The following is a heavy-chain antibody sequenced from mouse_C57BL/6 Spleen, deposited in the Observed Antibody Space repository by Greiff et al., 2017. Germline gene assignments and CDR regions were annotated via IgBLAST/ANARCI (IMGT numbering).Heavy chain of an antibody. D-gene: IGHD1-1*01. CDR2: ISDGGSYT. J-gene: IGHJ4*01. V-gene: IGHV5-4*01. Sequence: EVQLVESGGGLVKPGGSLKLSCAASGFTFSSYAMSWVRQTPEKRLEWVATISDGGSYTYYPDNVKGRFTISRDNAKNNLYLQMSHLKSEDTAMYYCARDLTTVDAMDYWGQGTSVTVSS. CDR3: ARDLTTVDAMDY. CDR1: GFTFSSYA.